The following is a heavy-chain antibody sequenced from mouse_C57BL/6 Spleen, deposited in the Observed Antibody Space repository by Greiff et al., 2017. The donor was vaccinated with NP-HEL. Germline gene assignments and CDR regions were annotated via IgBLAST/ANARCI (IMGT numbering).Heavy chain of an antibody. J-gene: IGHJ4*01. V-gene: IGHV3-6*01. Sequence: ESGPGLVKPSQSLSLTCSVTGYSITSGYYWNWIRQFPGNKLEWMGYISYDGSNNYNPSLKNRISITRDTSKNQFFLKLNSVTTEDTATYYCARDRNYYGNYGAMDDWGQGTSVTVSS. D-gene: IGHD2-1*01. CDR2: ISYDGSN. CDR3: ARDRNYYGNYGAMDD. CDR1: GYSITSGYY.